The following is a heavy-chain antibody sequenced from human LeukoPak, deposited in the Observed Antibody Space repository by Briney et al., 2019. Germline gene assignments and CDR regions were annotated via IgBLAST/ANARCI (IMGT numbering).Heavy chain of an antibody. V-gene: IGHV5-51*01. CDR1: GYSFTGFW. J-gene: IGHJ4*02. Sequence: GESLKISCKASGYSFTGFWIAWARQMPGKGLEWMGIIYPSDSDTRYSPSFQGQVTISADKSISTAYLQWSSLKASDTAMYYCARQGYDILTGYYNDLDYWGQGTLVTVSS. CDR3: ARQGYDILTGYYNDLDY. CDR2: IYPSDSDT. D-gene: IGHD3-9*01.